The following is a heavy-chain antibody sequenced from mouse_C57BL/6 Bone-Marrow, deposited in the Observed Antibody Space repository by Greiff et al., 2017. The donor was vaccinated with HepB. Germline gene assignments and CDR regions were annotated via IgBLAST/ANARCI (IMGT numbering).Heavy chain of an antibody. D-gene: IGHD1-1*01. Sequence: EVKLQESGPELVKPGASVKMSCKASGYTFTDYNMHWVKQSHGKSLEWIGYINPNNGGTSYNQKFKGKATLTVNKSSSTAYMELRSLTSEDSAVYYCARCTYGSSYRFAYWGQGTLVTVSA. J-gene: IGHJ3*01. V-gene: IGHV1-22*01. CDR3: ARCTYGSSYRFAY. CDR1: GYTFTDYN. CDR2: INPNNGGT.